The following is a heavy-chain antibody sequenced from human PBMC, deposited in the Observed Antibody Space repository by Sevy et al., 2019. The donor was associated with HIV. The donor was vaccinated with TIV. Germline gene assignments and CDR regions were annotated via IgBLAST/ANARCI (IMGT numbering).Heavy chain of an antibody. Sequence: GGSLRLSCAGSGFTFSDYDMHWVRQAPGKGLEWVAVMSHDGNYKNYADSVKVRFTISRDNFKNTLYLQMNSLRVEDMAIYFCARLFSCGGDCYYLDHWGQGALVTVSS. CDR2: MSHDGNYK. V-gene: IGHV3-30*04. CDR3: ARLFSCGGDCYYLDH. J-gene: IGHJ4*02. D-gene: IGHD2-21*02. CDR1: GFTFSDYD.